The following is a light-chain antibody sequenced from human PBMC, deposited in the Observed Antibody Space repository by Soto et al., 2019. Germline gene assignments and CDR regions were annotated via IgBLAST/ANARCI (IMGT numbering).Light chain of an antibody. J-gene: IGLJ1*01. CDR2: SNN. CDR3: AAWDDSLNGYV. V-gene: IGLV1-44*01. CDR1: SSNIGSNT. Sequence: QSVLTQPPSASGTPGQRVTISCSGSSSNIGSNTVNWYQQLPGTAPKLLIYSNNQRPSGVPDRFSGSKSGTSASLAISGLQSEDDADYYCAAWDDSLNGYVFGNGTKVTV.